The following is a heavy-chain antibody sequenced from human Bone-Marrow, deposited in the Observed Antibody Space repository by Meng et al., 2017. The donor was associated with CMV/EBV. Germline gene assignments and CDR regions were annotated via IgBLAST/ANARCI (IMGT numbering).Heavy chain of an antibody. CDR2: INHSGST. CDR3: ARDQRHRHNWNY. Sequence: SETLSLTCTVSDDSISRSNYYWGWIRQPPGKGLEWIGTINHSGSTDYNASLKSRVTISIDTSKTQFSLKLSSVTAADTAVYYCARDQRHRHNWNYWVQGTLVTVSS. D-gene: IGHD1-20*01. J-gene: IGHJ4*02. V-gene: IGHV4-39*07. CDR1: DDSISRSNYY.